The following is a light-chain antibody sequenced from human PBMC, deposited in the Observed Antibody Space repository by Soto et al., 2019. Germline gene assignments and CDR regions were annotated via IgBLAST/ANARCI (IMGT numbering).Light chain of an antibody. V-gene: IGKV1-5*03. Sequence: DIQMTQSPSTLSGSVGDRVTITCRASQTISSWLAWYQQKPGKAPKLLIYKASTLKSGAPSRLSGSGSGTEFTLTISSLQPDDFATYYCQHYNSYSEAFGQGTKVDSK. CDR1: QTISSW. J-gene: IGKJ1*01. CDR2: KAS. CDR3: QHYNSYSEA.